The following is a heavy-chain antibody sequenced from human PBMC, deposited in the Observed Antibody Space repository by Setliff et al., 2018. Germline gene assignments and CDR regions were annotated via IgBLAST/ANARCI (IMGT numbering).Heavy chain of an antibody. CDR2: FDPEDGET. V-gene: IGHV1-24*01. D-gene: IGHD6-19*01. CDR1: GYTLTELS. Sequence: ASVKVSCKVSGYTLTELSMHWVRQAPGKGLEWMGGFDPEDGETIYAQKFQGRVTITADKSTSTAYMELSRLRSDDTAVYYCAREEVGRYSSGWYISSDNWFDPWGQGTLVTV. J-gene: IGHJ5*02. CDR3: AREEVGRYSSGWYISSDNWFDP.